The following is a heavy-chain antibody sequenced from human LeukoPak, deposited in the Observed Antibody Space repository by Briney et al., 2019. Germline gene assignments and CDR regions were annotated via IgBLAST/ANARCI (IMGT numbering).Heavy chain of an antibody. J-gene: IGHJ1*01. CDR1: GFTFSSHG. CDR2: ISPSGGIT. V-gene: IGHV3-23*01. Sequence: GGSLRLSCAASGFTFSSHGMNWVRQAPGKGLEWVSGISPSGGITYYTDSVKGRFTISRDNSKNTVSLQMDSLRGDDTAVYYCAKDDAWGRYKDWGQGTLVTVSS. CDR3: AKDDAWGRYKD. D-gene: IGHD3-16*01.